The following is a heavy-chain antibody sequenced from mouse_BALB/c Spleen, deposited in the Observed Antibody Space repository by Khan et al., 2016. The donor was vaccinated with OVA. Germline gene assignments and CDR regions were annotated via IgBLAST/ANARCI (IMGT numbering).Heavy chain of an antibody. CDR3: ARDGGTGPLFAY. CDR1: GFTFSDYY. Sequence: EVELVESGGGLVKPGGSLKLSCAASGFTFSDYYMYWVRQTPEKRLEWVATISDGGSYTYYPDSVKGRFTISRDNAKNNLYLQMSSLKSEDTAMYYCARDGGTGPLFAYRGQGTLVTVSA. J-gene: IGHJ3*01. V-gene: IGHV5-4*02. D-gene: IGHD4-1*01. CDR2: ISDGGSYT.